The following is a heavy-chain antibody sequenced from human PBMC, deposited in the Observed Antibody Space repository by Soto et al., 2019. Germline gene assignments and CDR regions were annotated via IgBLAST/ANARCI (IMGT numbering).Heavy chain of an antibody. CDR3: TTSFPSDAFDI. Sequence: EVQLVESGGGLVQPGGSLRLSCAASGFLFSSYWMHWVRQAPGRGLVWVGRIKSKPDGGTTDYAEHVKGRFTISRDDSKNTLYLQMNSLTTEDTAVYYCTTSFPSDAFDIWGQGTMVTVSS. J-gene: IGHJ3*02. CDR2: IKSKPDGGTT. V-gene: IGHV3-15*01. CDR1: GFLFSSYW.